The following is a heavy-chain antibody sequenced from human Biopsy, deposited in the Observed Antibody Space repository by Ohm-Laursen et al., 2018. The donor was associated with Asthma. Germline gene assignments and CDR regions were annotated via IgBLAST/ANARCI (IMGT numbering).Heavy chain of an antibody. V-gene: IGHV3-74*01. CDR1: GFTFSSYW. D-gene: IGHD4-17*01. CDR2: INSDGSST. Sequence: SLRLSCSAPGFTFSSYWMHWVRQAPGKGLVWVSRINSDGSSTSYADPVKGRFTISRDNAKNTLYLQMNSLRAEDTAVYYCARVAYGDLTCFDPWGQGTLVTVSS. J-gene: IGHJ5*02. CDR3: ARVAYGDLTCFDP.